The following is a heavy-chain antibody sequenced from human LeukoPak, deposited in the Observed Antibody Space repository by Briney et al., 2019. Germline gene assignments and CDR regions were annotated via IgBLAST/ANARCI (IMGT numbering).Heavy chain of an antibody. J-gene: IGHJ4*02. D-gene: IGHD5-18*01. CDR3: ARAFYGYSYVSH. Sequence: GGSLRLSCAASGFTFNNYAMNWVRQAPGKGLEWVSHISNSGANIYYADPVKGRFTISRDNSKNTLYLQIKSLRAEDTAVYYCARAFYGYSYVSHWGQGTLVTVSS. V-gene: IGHV3-23*01. CDR1: GFTFNNYA. CDR2: ISNSGANI.